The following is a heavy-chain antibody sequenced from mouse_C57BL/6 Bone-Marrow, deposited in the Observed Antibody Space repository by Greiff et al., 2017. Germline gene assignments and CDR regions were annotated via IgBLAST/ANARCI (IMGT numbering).Heavy chain of an antibody. CDR1: GYTFTNYW. J-gene: IGHJ4*01. D-gene: IGHD2-4*01. CDR2: MHPNGGSP. CDR3: ARSYDYDGYTIDD. V-gene: IGHV1-64*01. Sequence: QVQLQQPGAELVKPGASVKLSCKASGYTFTNYWMHWVKQRPGQGLEWIGMMHPNGGSPDYNEKFKSEATLSVDKSSRTAYMELSSLTSEDSAVYYCARSYDYDGYTIDDGGQGTSVTVSA.